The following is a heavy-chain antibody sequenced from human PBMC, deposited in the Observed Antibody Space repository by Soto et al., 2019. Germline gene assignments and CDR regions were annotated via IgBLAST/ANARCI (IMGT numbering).Heavy chain of an antibody. CDR2: INPKTGGT. V-gene: IGHV1-2*02. Sequence: ASVKVSCKASGYTFTDYYMHWVRQAPGQGLEWMGWINPKTGGTNYVQKFQGRVTMTRDTSITTAYMELSRLRSDDTAVYYCARQRHSYYDFSYPNFDYWGQGALVTVSS. D-gene: IGHD3-3*01. CDR3: ARQRHSYYDFSYPNFDY. J-gene: IGHJ4*02. CDR1: GYTFTDYY.